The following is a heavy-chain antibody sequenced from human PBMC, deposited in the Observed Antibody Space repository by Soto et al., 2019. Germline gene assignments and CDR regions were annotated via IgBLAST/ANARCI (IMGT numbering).Heavy chain of an antibody. V-gene: IGHV3-23*01. CDR3: AKNYYDILTGYYDH. D-gene: IGHD3-9*01. Sequence: PGGSLRLSCAASGFAVSSYAMSWVRQAPGKGLEWVSSISYSGGTSNYADSVKGRFTISRDNSKNTMYLQMDSLRAEDTAVYYCAKNYYDILTGYYDHWGQGILVTVSS. CDR2: ISYSGGTS. CDR1: GFAVSSYA. J-gene: IGHJ4*02.